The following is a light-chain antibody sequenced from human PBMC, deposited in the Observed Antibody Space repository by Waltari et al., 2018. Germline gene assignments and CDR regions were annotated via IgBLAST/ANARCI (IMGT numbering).Light chain of an antibody. J-gene: IGLJ2*01. CDR1: SNAVGGYNY. CDR2: EVS. V-gene: IGLV2-8*01. CDR3: SSYAGSNNVV. Sequence: QSALTQPPSASGSPGQSVTLSCTGTSNAVGGYNYVSRYQQHPGKAPKLMIYEVSKRPSGVPDRFSGSKSGYTASLTVSGLQAEDEADYFCSSYAGSNNVVFGGGTKLTVL.